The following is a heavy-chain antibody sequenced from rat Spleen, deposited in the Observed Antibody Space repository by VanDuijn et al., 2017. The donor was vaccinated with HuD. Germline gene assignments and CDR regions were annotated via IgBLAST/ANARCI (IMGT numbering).Heavy chain of an antibody. CDR3: ARARYSGGRLDY. CDR1: GYSITTNY. V-gene: IGHV3-1*01. D-gene: IGHD1-1*01. J-gene: IGHJ2*01. CDR2: ITYSGGT. Sequence: EVQLQESGPGLVKPSQSLSLTCSVTGYSITTNYWGWVRKFPGNKMEWIGHITYSGGTSYNPSPKSRISITRETSKSQLFLQLNSVTTEDTATYYWARARYSGGRLDYWGQGVMVTVSS.